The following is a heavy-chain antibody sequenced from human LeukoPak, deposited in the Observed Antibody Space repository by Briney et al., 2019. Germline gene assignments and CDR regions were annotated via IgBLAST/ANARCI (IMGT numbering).Heavy chain of an antibody. CDR2: IYPGDSDT. Sequence: GESLKISCKASGYSFTIYWIGWAGQSRGKGGEWMGIIYPGDSDTRYSPSFQGQGTTSADKYISTAYLQWSSLKASDTAMYYCARQGYYTLDAFDIWGQGTMVTVSS. J-gene: IGHJ3*02. V-gene: IGHV5-51*01. D-gene: IGHD3-3*01. CDR1: GYSFTIYW. CDR3: ARQGYYTLDAFDI.